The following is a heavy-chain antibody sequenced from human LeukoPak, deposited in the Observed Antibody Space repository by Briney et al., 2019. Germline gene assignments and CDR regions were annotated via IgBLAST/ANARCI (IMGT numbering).Heavy chain of an antibody. CDR3: AIRYGSGEKYYYYYYMDV. D-gene: IGHD3-10*01. CDR2: MNPNSGNT. CDR1: GYTFTSYD. J-gene: IGHJ6*03. V-gene: IGHV1-8*01. Sequence: ASVRVSCKASGYTFTSYDINWVRQATGQGLEWMGWMNPNSGNTGYAQKFQGRVTMTRNTSISTAYMELSSLRSEDTAVYYCAIRYGSGEKYYYYYYMDVWGKGTTVTVSS.